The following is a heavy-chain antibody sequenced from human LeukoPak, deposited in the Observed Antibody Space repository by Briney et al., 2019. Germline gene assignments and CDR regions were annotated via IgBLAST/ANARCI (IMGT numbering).Heavy chain of an antibody. D-gene: IGHD3-3*01. CDR1: GFTFSSYA. Sequence: GGSLRLSCAASGFTFSSYAMSRVRQAPGKGLEWVSAISGSGGSTYYADSVKGRFTISRDNSKNTLYLQMNSLRAEDTAVYYCATNFWSGYWFGYWGQGTLVTVSS. J-gene: IGHJ4*02. V-gene: IGHV3-23*01. CDR3: ATNFWSGYWFGY. CDR2: ISGSGGST.